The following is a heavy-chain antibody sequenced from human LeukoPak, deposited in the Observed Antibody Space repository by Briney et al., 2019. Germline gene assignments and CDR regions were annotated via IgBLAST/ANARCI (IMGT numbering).Heavy chain of an antibody. V-gene: IGHV3-48*03. J-gene: IGHJ4*02. CDR3: ARDRGIVGAVEYFDY. CDR1: GFTFNNYE. Sequence: GGSLRLSCAASGFTFNNYEMNWLRQAPGKGLEWVSYISSSGSTIYYADSVKGRFTISRANAKNSLYLQMNSLRAEDTAVYYCARDRGIVGAVEYFDYWGQGTLVTASS. CDR2: ISSSGSTI. D-gene: IGHD1-26*01.